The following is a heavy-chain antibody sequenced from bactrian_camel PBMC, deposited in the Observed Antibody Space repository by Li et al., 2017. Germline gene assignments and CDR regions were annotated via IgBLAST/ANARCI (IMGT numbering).Heavy chain of an antibody. Sequence: HVQLVESGGGLVQPGGSLRLSCAASGFNFSNYWMYWVRQAPGKEREGVARISTRRSSTYYADSVKGRFTISLDDAKDTVLLQMNNLKEEDTGMYYCAAGRYVADVTVAREYDYWGQGTQVTVS. D-gene: IGHD2*01. CDR1: GFNFSNYW. V-gene: IGHV3S1*01. J-gene: IGHJ4*01. CDR3: AAGRYVADVTVAREYDY. CDR2: ISTRRSST.